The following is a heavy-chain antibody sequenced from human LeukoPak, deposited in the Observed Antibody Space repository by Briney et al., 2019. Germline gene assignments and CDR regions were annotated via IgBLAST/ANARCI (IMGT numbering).Heavy chain of an antibody. Sequence: GGSLRLSCSASGFSFSSLRMHWVRQAPGKGLEYVSGISSDGGSTYYAESVKGRFTISRDNSKNTLFIQVSSLRPEDTAVYYCVNQISGWVYWGRGTLVTVSS. CDR2: ISSDGGST. CDR3: VNQISGWVY. V-gene: IGHV3-64D*06. J-gene: IGHJ4*02. CDR1: GFSFSSLR. D-gene: IGHD6-19*01.